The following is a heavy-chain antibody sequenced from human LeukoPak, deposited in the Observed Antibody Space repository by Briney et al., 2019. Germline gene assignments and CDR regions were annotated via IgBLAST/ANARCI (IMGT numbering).Heavy chain of an antibody. V-gene: IGHV3-23*01. CDR1: GFTFSSYA. D-gene: IGHD2-2*01. J-gene: IGHJ5*02. CDR2: ISGSGGST. CDR3: AKGERDIVVVPAAIFWRTWFDP. Sequence: GGSLRLSCAASGFTFSSYAMSWVRQAPGKGLEWVSAISGSGGSTYYADSVKGRFTISRDNSKNTLHLQMNSLRAEDTAVYYFAKGERDIVVVPAAIFWRTWFDPWGQETLVPVSS.